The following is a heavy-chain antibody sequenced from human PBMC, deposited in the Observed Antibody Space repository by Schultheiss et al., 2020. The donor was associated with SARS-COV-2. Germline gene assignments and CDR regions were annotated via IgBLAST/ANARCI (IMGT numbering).Heavy chain of an antibody. D-gene: IGHD2-15*01. Sequence: SETLSLTCSVSGGSISYYYWSWIRQPPGKGLEWVGYIYYSGATNYNPSLKSRVTISADTSKNQFSLTLTSVTAADTAVYYCARLEVGLDYWGQGTLVTVSS. J-gene: IGHJ4*02. V-gene: IGHV4-59*01. CDR1: GGSISYYY. CDR2: IYYSGAT. CDR3: ARLEVGLDY.